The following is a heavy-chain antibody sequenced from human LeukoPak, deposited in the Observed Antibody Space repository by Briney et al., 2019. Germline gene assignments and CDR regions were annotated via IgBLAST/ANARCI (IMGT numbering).Heavy chain of an antibody. Sequence: ASVKVSCKASGYTFTNYLLHWVRQAPGQGLEWVGRITPSVDTTNYAQKFRDRVAMTRDTSTSTVYMELSSLRSEDTAVYHCVREESGGYFDYWGQGTLVTVSS. J-gene: IGHJ4*02. CDR2: ITPSVDTT. D-gene: IGHD2-8*02. CDR1: GYTFTNYL. V-gene: IGHV1-46*01. CDR3: VREESGGYFDY.